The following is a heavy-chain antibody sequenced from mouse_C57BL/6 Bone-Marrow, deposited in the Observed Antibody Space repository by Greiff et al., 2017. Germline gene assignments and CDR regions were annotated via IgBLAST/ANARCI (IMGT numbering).Heavy chain of an antibody. CDR1: GYTFTSYW. CDR2: IDPSDSYT. Sequence: QVQLQQPGAELVKPGASVKLSCKASGYTFTSYWMQWVKQRPGQGLEWIGEIDPSDSYTNYNQKFKGKATLTVDTSSSTAYMQLSSLTSEDSAVYYCARKVRLDYWGQGTTLTVSS. D-gene: IGHD1-3*01. J-gene: IGHJ2*01. V-gene: IGHV1-50*01. CDR3: ARKVRLDY.